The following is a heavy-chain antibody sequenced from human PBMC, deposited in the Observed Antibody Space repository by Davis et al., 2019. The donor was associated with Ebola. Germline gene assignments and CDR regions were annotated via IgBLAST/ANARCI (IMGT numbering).Heavy chain of an antibody. J-gene: IGHJ6*02. V-gene: IGHV1-8*01. CDR2: MNPNNGIA. Sequence: AASVKVSCKTSGYTFTTYDINWVRQATGQGLEWVGWMNPNNGIAGYAQNFRGRVTMTRDTSIRTAYMELSSLRSDDTAVYYCARGVKGDIRRGMDVWGQGTTVTVSS. CDR1: GYTFTTYD. CDR3: ARGVKGDIRRGMDV. D-gene: IGHD3-16*02.